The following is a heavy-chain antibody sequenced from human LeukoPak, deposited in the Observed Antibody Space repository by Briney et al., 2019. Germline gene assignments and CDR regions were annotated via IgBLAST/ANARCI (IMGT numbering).Heavy chain of an antibody. Sequence: GRSLRLSCAASGFTFSSYGMHWVRQAPGKGLEWVAVIWYDGSNKYYADSVKGRFTISRDNAENSLYLQMNSLRAEDTAVYYGARDLPTGTYRAYFDNWGQGTLVTVSS. CDR1: GFTFSSYG. J-gene: IGHJ4*02. CDR2: IWYDGSNK. V-gene: IGHV3-33*01. CDR3: ARDLPTGTYRAYFDN. D-gene: IGHD1-26*01.